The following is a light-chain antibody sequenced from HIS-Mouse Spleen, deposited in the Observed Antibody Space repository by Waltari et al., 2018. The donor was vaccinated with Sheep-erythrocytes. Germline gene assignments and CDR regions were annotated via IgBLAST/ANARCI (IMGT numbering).Light chain of an antibody. CDR2: DVS. V-gene: IGLV2-11*01. J-gene: IGLJ1*01. CDR1: SSDVGGYNY. CDR3: CSYAGSYNHV. Sequence: QSALTQPRSVSGSPGQSVIISCTGTSSDVGGYNYVSWYQQHPGKAPNLMIYDVSKRPSGVPDRFSGSKSGNTASLTISGLQAEDEADYYCCSYAGSYNHVFATGTKVTVL.